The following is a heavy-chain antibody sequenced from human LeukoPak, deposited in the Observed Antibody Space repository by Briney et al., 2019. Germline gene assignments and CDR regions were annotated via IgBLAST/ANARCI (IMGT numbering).Heavy chain of an antibody. CDR3: ARDDCSSISCYHNWFDP. V-gene: IGHV3-7*01. Sequence: GGSLRLSCAASGFTFSSYWMSWVRQAPGKGLEWVANIKQDGSEKYYVDSVKGRFTISRDNAKNSLYLQMNSLRAEDTAVDYCARDDCSSISCYHNWFDPWGREPWSPSPQ. J-gene: IGHJ5*02. D-gene: IGHD2-2*01. CDR1: GFTFSSYW. CDR2: IKQDGSEK.